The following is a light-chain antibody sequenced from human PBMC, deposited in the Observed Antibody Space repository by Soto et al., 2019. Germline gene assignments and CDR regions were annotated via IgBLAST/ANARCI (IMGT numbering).Light chain of an antibody. CDR1: QGISSY. J-gene: IGKJ1*01. V-gene: IGKV1-8*01. Sequence: AIRMTQSPSSLSASTGDRVTITCRASQGISSYLPRYQQKPGKAPKLLIYAASTMPSWVPSRFSGSGSGTDFTRTISCLQSEDVATYYCQQYYSYAWWFGQGTKVEIK. CDR2: AAS. CDR3: QQYYSYAWW.